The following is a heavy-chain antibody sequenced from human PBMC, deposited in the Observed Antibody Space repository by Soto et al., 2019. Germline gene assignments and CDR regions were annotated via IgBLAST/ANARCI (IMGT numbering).Heavy chain of an antibody. CDR1: GFSLSTSGVG. CDR2: IYWDDDK. J-gene: IGHJ4*02. D-gene: IGHD2-21*02. CDR3: AHRQTYCGGNCYSGFDY. V-gene: IGHV2-5*02. Sequence: QITLKESGPTLVKPTQTLTLTCTFSGFSLSTSGVGVGWIRQPPGKALEWLALIYWDDDKRYSPSLKSRLTITKASSKNQVVLTMTNMNPVDTATYFCAHRQTYCGGNCYSGFDYWGQGTLVIVSS.